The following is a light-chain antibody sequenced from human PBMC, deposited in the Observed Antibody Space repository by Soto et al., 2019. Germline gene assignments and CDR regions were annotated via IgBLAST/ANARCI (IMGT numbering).Light chain of an antibody. CDR3: QQRSNWPRT. CDR2: DAS. Sequence: EIVLTQSPATLSLSPGERATLSCRASQSINTYLAWYQQKPGQAPRLLIYDASKRATGIPARFSGSGSGTNFTLTISSLEPEDFAVYYCQQRSNWPRTFGQGTKVDIK. J-gene: IGKJ1*01. V-gene: IGKV3-11*01. CDR1: QSINTY.